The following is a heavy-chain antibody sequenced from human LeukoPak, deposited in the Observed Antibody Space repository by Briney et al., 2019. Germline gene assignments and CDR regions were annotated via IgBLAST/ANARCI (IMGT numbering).Heavy chain of an antibody. CDR2: LYYTGIT. V-gene: IGHV4-59*08. CDR3: AKSNGYGLIDI. D-gene: IGHD3-10*01. J-gene: IGHJ3*02. Sequence: SETLSLTCTVSGGSIDNFYWSWIRQSPGKGLEWIGYLYYTGITNSNPSLRRRVTISLDRSKNQFSLNLKSVTAADTAVYYCAKSNGYGLIDIWGQGTMVTVSS. CDR1: GGSIDNFY.